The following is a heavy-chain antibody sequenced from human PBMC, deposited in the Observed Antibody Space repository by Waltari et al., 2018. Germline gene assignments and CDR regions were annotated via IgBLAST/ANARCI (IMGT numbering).Heavy chain of an antibody. D-gene: IGHD6-13*01. V-gene: IGHV4-39*01. Sequence: QLQLQESGPGLVKPSETLSLTCTVPGGSISSSSYYWGWIRQPPGKGLEWIGSIYYSGSTYYNPSLKSRGTISVDTSKNQFSLKLSSGTAADTAVYYCARHRVYSSSSEGDYWGQGTLVTVSS. CDR1: GGSISSSSYY. J-gene: IGHJ4*02. CDR3: ARHRVYSSSSEGDY. CDR2: IYYSGST.